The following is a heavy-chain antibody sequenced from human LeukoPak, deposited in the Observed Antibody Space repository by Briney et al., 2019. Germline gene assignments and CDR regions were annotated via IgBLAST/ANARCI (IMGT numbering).Heavy chain of an antibody. CDR3: ARGTTGY. CDR1: GFTFSSYS. CDR2: ISSGSSTI. J-gene: IGHJ4*02. V-gene: IGHV3-48*04. Sequence: GGSLRLSCAASGFTFSSYSMNWVRQAPGKGLECVSYISSGSSTIYYADSVKGRFTISRDNAQNSLYLQMNSLRAEDTAVYYCARGTTGYWGQGTLVTVSS. D-gene: IGHD1-1*01.